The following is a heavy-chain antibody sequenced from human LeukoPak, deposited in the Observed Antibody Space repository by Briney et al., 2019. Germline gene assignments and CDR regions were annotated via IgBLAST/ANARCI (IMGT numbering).Heavy chain of an antibody. Sequence: GGSLRLSCEASGFTFSSYGMHWVRQAPGKGLEWVAFVRSDEYNIYYADSVKGRFTISRDNSKNTLYLQMNSLRAEDTAVYYCARDGSGSYRYIFDYWGQGTLVTVSS. CDR1: GFTFSSYG. V-gene: IGHV3-30*02. CDR3: ARDGSGSYRYIFDY. CDR2: VRSDEYNI. D-gene: IGHD3-16*02. J-gene: IGHJ4*02.